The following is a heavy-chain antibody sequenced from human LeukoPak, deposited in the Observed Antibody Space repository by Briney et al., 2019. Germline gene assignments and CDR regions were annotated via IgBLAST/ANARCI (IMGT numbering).Heavy chain of an antibody. V-gene: IGHV3-73*01. D-gene: IGHD2-2*02. J-gene: IGHJ6*03. Sequence: GGSLRLSCAASGFTFSGSAMHWVRQASGKGLEWVGRIRSKANSYATAYAASVKGRFTISRDDSKKTAYLQMNSLKTEDTAVYYCTSLYCSSTSCYNRWDYYYYMDVWGKGTTVTVSS. CDR1: GFTFSGSA. CDR3: TSLYCSSTSCYNRWDYYYYMDV. CDR2: IRSKANSYAT.